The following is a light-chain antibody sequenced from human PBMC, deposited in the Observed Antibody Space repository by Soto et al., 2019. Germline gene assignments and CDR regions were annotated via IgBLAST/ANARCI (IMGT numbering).Light chain of an antibody. J-gene: IGKJ2*03. CDR1: QSISNW. CDR3: QHYNGR. Sequence: DIQMTQSPSTLSASVGDRVTITCRPSQSISNWLAWYQQKPGKAPKVLIYDASSLKSGVPSRFSGSGSWTEFTLTINSLQPDDFATYYCQHYNGRFGQGTRLEI. CDR2: DAS. V-gene: IGKV1-5*01.